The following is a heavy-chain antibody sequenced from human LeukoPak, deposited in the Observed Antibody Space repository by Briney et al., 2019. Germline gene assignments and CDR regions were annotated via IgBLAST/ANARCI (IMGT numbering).Heavy chain of an antibody. Sequence: PGGSLRLSCAASGFTFSNAWMSWVRQAPGKGLEWVGRIKSKTDGGTTDYAAPVKGRFTISRDDSKNTLYLQMNSLRAEDTAVYYCAKDSSGSSSRFLNWFDPWGQGTLVTVSS. V-gene: IGHV3-15*01. D-gene: IGHD6-13*01. CDR2: IKSKTDGGTT. J-gene: IGHJ5*02. CDR3: AKDSSGSSSRFLNWFDP. CDR1: GFTFSNAW.